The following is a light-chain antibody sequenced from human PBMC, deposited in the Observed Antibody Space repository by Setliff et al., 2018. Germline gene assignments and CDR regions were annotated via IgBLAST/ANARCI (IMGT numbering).Light chain of an antibody. Sequence: DIVMTQSPDSLAVSLGERATINCKSSQSVLYSSNNKNYLAWYQQKPGQPPKLLIYWASTRESGVPDRFSGSGSGTDFTLTISSLQAEDVAVYYCQQYYSTLWTFGQGTKG. CDR1: QSVLYSSNNKNY. J-gene: IGKJ1*01. CDR2: WAS. V-gene: IGKV4-1*01. CDR3: QQYYSTLWT.